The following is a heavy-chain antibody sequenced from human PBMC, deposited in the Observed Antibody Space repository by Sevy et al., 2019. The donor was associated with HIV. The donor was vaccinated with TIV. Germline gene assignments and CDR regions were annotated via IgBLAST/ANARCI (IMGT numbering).Heavy chain of an antibody. J-gene: IGHJ4*02. Sequence: SETLSLTCTVSGGSISSGSYYWSWIRQPAGKGLEWIGRIYTSGSTNYNPSLKSRVTISVDTSKNQFSLKLSSVTAADTAVYYCASGGWNDPDYWGQGTLVTVSS. V-gene: IGHV4-61*02. D-gene: IGHD1-1*01. CDR2: IYTSGST. CDR1: GGSISSGSYY. CDR3: ASGGWNDPDY.